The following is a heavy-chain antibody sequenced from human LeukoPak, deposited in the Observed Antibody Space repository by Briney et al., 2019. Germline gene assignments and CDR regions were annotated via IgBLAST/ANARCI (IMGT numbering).Heavy chain of an antibody. D-gene: IGHD3-16*02. CDR3: ASAEVIQYGMDV. J-gene: IGHJ6*02. CDR2: ISSDGSST. CDR1: GFTFSSYW. Sequence: GGSLRLSCAASGFTFSSYWMHWVRQAPGKGLVWVSRISSDGSSTSYADSVKGRFTFSRDNAKNTLFLQMNTLRAEDTAVYYCASAEVIQYGMDVWGQGTTVTVSS. V-gene: IGHV3-74*01.